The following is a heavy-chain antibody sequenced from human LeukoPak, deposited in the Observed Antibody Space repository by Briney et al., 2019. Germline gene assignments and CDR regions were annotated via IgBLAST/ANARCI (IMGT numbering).Heavy chain of an antibody. V-gene: IGHV4-59*01. CDR2: IYYSGST. J-gene: IGHJ3*02. CDR1: GGSITSYY. D-gene: IGHD1-26*01. CDR3: AREGVGATDDAFDI. Sequence: SETLSLTCAVSGGSITSYYWSWIRQPPGKGLEWIGYIYYSGSTNYNPSLKSRVTISVDTSKHQFSLKLTSVTAADTAVYYCAREGVGATDDAFDIWGQGIVVTVSS.